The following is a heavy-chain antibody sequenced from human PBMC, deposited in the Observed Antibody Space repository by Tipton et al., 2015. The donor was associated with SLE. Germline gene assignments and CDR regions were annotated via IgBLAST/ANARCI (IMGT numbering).Heavy chain of an antibody. CDR3: ARGLAMVRGDSMDY. D-gene: IGHD3-10*01. CDR1: GGSFSGYY. J-gene: IGHJ4*02. Sequence: GLVKPSETLSLTCTVYGGSFSGYYWSWIRQPPGKGLEWIGEISHRGSTNYNPSLKSRVTISVDTSKNQFSLKLSAVTAADTAVYYCARGLAMVRGDSMDYWGQGTLVTVSS. CDR2: ISHRGST. V-gene: IGHV4-34*01.